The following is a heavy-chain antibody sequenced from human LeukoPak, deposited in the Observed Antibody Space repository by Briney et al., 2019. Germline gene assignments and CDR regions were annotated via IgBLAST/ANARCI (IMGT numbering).Heavy chain of an antibody. CDR2: ISAYNGNT. J-gene: IGHJ4*02. Sequence: ASVKVSCKASGGTFSSYAISWVRQAPGQGLEWMGWISAYNGNTNYAQKLQGRVTMTTDTSTSTAYMELRSLRSDDTAVYYCAKDRWPVLSTKTNGWSPLDSWGQGTLVIVSS. V-gene: IGHV1-18*01. D-gene: IGHD2-8*01. CDR3: AKDRWPVLSTKTNGWSPLDS. CDR1: GGTFSSYA.